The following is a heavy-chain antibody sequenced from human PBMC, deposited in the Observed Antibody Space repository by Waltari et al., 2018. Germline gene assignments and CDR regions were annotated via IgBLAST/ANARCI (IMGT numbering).Heavy chain of an antibody. J-gene: IGHJ4*02. V-gene: IGHV3-74*01. CDR3: ARDWGLSSGWPSYFDY. Sequence: EVQLVESGGGLVQPGGSLRLSCAASGFTFSSYWMHWVRQAPGKGLGCVSRINSDGSSTSYADSVKGRFTISRDNAKNTLYLQMNSLRAEDTAVYYCARDWGLSSGWPSYFDYWGQGTLVTVSS. CDR1: GFTFSSYW. CDR2: INSDGSST. D-gene: IGHD6-19*01.